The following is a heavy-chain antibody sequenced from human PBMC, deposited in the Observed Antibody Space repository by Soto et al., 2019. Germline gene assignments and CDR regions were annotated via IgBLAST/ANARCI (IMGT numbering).Heavy chain of an antibody. J-gene: IGHJ4*02. CDR2: IYYTGST. D-gene: IGHD2-8*02. CDR3: ARDKITGLFDY. V-gene: IGHV4-59*11. CDR1: GDSIGTHY. Sequence: PSETLSLTCTISGDSIGTHYWSWIRQPPGEGLEWIGYIYYTGSTKFNPSLQSRVTMSVDTSKNQFSLRLSSVTAADTAVYYCARDKITGLFDYWGQGTQVTVSS.